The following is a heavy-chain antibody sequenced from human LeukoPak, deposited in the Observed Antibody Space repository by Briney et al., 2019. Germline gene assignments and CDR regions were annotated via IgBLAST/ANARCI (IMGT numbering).Heavy chain of an antibody. J-gene: IGHJ4*02. CDR1: GYTFTSYG. D-gene: IGHD4/OR15-4a*01. V-gene: IGHV1-18*01. CDR3: ARLLGLSINAPVDY. Sequence: ASVKVSCKASGYTFTSYGISWVRQAPGQGLEWMGWISAWNGNTNYAQKLQGRVTMTTDTATSTAYMELGSLRSDDTAIYYCARLLGLSINAPVDYWGQGTLVTVS. CDR2: ISAWNGNT.